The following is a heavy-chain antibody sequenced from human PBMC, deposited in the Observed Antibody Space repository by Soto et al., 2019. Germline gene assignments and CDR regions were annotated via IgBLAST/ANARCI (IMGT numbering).Heavy chain of an antibody. J-gene: IGHJ3*02. V-gene: IGHV1-46*01. CDR1: GYTFTSYY. CDR2: INPSGGST. Sequence: ASVKVSCKASGYTFTSYYMHWVRQAPGQGLEWMGIINPSGGSTSYAQKFQGRVTMTRDTSTSTVDRERSSLRSADTAGYYCARGRYYDFWRGYYVMDWAYAFDIWGQGTMVTVSS. CDR3: ARGRYYDFWRGYYVMDWAYAFDI. D-gene: IGHD3-3*01.